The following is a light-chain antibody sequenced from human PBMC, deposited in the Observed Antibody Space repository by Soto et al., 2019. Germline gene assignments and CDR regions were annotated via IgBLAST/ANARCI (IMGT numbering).Light chain of an antibody. CDR3: QSYDSSLSVV. CDR1: SSNIGAGYD. J-gene: IGLJ2*01. CDR2: GNN. V-gene: IGLV1-40*01. Sequence: QSVLTQPPSVSGAPGQRVTISCTGSSSNIGAGYDVFWYHQLPGTAPKLLIYGNNNRPSGVPDRFSGSKSGTSASLAITGLQAEDDADYYCQSYDSSLSVVFGGGTKLNVL.